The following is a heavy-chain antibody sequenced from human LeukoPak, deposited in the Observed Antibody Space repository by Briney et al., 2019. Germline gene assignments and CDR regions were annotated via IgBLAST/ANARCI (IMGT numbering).Heavy chain of an antibody. D-gene: IGHD3-9*01. J-gene: IGHJ6*02. CDR2: ISRSSSFI. CDR1: GFTFSSYS. CDR3: ARDQSSYDDILTGYLFYYAMDV. V-gene: IGHV3-21*01. Sequence: PGGSPRLSCAASGFTFSSYSMNWVRQAPGKGLEWVSSISRSSSFIYYADSVKGRFTISRDNAKNSLYLQMNSLRAEDTAVYYCARDQSSYDDILTGYLFYYAMDVWGQRTTVTASS.